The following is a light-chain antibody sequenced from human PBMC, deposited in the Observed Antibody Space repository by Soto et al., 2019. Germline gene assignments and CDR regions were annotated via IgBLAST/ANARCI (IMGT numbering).Light chain of an antibody. J-gene: IGKJ5*01. CDR1: QGLGSY. CDR2: DSF. Sequence: THSPATLSFSPGEIASISWRASQGLGSYLAWYQQKPGQAPRLLIYDSFNRATGVPARFSGSGSGTDFTLTISRLEPEDFAVYCCHQYGSSPITFGQGTRLEIK. CDR3: HQYGSSPIT. V-gene: IGKV3-20*01.